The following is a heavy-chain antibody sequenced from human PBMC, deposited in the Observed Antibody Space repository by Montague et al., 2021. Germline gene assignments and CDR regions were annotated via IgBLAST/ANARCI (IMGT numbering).Heavy chain of an antibody. D-gene: IGHD6-19*01. CDR2: ISANGDRT. J-gene: IGHJ4*02. V-gene: IGHV3-23*01. CDR3: AKERGLSIAWYGENDY. CDR1: GFTFSSYA. Sequence: SLRLSCAASGFTFSSYAMTWVRQTPGKGLEWVSAISANGDRTCYAVSVKGRFTISRDNSKNTLYLQMNSLRAEDPAVYYCAKERGLSIAWYGENDYWGQGTLVTVSS.